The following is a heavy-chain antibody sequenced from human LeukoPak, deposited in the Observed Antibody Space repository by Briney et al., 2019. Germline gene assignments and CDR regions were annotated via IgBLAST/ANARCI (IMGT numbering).Heavy chain of an antibody. CDR2: INPNSGGT. V-gene: IGHV1-2*02. J-gene: IGHJ4*02. CDR1: GYTFTGYY. CDR3: ARGRRGATGSTGDY. Sequence: ASVKVSCNASGYTFTGYYMHWVRQAPGQGLEWMGWINPNSGGTNYAQKFQGRVTMTRDTSISTAYMELSRLRSDDTAVYYCARGRRGATGSTGDYWGQGTLVTVSS. D-gene: IGHD4-17*01.